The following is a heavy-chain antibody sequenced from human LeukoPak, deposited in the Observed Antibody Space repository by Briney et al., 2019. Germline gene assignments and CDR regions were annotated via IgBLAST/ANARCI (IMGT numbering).Heavy chain of an antibody. CDR1: GFTFTGHT. CDR3: AKDPNPFYDFWSGYK. CDR2: IGGRDDRT. D-gene: IGHD3-3*01. Sequence: GGSLRLSCAASGFTFTGHTMTWLRQAPGKGLEWVSIIGGRDDRTYYADSVKGRFTISRDNSKNILYLQMNSLRAEVTAVYYCAKDPNPFYDFWSGYKWGQGTLVTVSS. V-gene: IGHV3-23*01. J-gene: IGHJ4*02.